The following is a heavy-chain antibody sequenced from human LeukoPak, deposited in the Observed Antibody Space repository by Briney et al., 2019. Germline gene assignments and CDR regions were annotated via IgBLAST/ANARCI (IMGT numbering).Heavy chain of an antibody. V-gene: IGHV3-30-3*01. CDR2: ISYDGSNK. CDR1: GFTFSSYA. D-gene: IGHD2-21*01. CDR3: ARVRTTAFYCGGDCYSNDAFDI. Sequence: GGSLRLSCAASGFTFSSYAMHWVRQAPGKGLEWVAVISYDGSNKYYADSVKGRFTISRDNSKNTLYLQMNSLRAEDTAVYYCARVRTTAFYCGGDCYSNDAFDIWGQGTMVTVSS. J-gene: IGHJ3*02.